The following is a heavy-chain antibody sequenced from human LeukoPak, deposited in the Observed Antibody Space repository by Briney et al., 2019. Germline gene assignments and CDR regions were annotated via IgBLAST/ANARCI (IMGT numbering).Heavy chain of an antibody. Sequence: GGSLRLSCAASGFTFRNYAMGWVRQAPGKGLEWVSALTGSGASTYFADSVKGRFTISRDNSKNTLYLQMNSLRGEDTAVYYCAKSYDYTPKSPDYWGQGTLVTVSS. CDR3: AKSYDYTPKSPDY. CDR2: LTGSGAST. V-gene: IGHV3-23*01. D-gene: IGHD4-11*01. CDR1: GFTFRNYA. J-gene: IGHJ4*02.